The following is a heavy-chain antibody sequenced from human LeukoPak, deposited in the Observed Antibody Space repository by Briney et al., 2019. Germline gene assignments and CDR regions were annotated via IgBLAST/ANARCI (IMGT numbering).Heavy chain of an antibody. Sequence: GGSLRLSCAASEFTFSSYAMSWVRRAPGKGLEWVSATSSSDAGKYYADSVRGRFTISRDNSRNTMYLQMNSLRAEDAAVYYCAKAPVTSCRGAFCYPFDSWGQGTVVTVSS. CDR3: AKAPVTSCRGAFCYPFDS. CDR2: TSSSDAGK. V-gene: IGHV3-23*01. CDR1: EFTFSSYA. J-gene: IGHJ4*02. D-gene: IGHD2-15*01.